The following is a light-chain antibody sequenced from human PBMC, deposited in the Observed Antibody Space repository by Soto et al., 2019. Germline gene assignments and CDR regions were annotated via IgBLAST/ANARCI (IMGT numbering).Light chain of an antibody. CDR1: SSDVGGYKY. CDR2: DVS. CDR3: SSYTSGTTLV. J-gene: IGLJ2*01. V-gene: IGLV2-14*01. Sequence: QSALTQPASVSGSPGQSITISCTGTSSDVGGYKYVSWYQQHPGKAPKLMIYDVSSRPSGISNRFSGSKSGNTASLTISGLQAEDEADYYCSSYTSGTTLVFGGGTKLTGL.